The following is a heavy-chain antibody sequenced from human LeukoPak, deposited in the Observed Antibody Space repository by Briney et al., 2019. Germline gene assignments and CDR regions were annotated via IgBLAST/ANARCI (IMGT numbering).Heavy chain of an antibody. CDR1: GGSFSGYY. CDR3: ASGSWLNNWFDP. CDR2: INHSGST. Sequence: NPSETLSLTCAVYGGSFSGYYWSWIRQPPGKGLEWIGEINHSGSTNYNPSLKSRVTISVDTSKNQFSLKLSSVTAADTAVYYCASGSWLNNWFDPWGQGTLVTVSS. J-gene: IGHJ5*02. D-gene: IGHD5-24*01. V-gene: IGHV4-34*01.